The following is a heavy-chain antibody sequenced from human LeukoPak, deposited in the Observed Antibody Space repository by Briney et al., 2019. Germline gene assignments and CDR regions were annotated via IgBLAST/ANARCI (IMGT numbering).Heavy chain of an antibody. Sequence: ASVKVSCEASGYTFTGYYMHWVRQAPGQGLEWMGWINPNSGGTNYAQKFQGRVTMTRDTSISTAYMELSRLRSDDTAVYYCARGYSYGYGYFDYWGQGTLVTV. CDR3: ARGYSYGYGYFDY. D-gene: IGHD5-18*01. CDR2: INPNSGGT. CDR1: GYTFTGYY. V-gene: IGHV1-2*02. J-gene: IGHJ4*02.